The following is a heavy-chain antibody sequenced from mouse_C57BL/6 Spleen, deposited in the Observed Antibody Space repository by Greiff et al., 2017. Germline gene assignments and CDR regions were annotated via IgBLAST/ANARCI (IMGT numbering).Heavy chain of an antibody. D-gene: IGHD2-3*01. CDR3: ASTGDGYPWFAY. V-gene: IGHV1-82*01. J-gene: IGHJ3*01. CDR1: GYAFSSSW. CDR2: IYPGDGDT. Sequence: QVHVKQSGPELVKPGASVKISCKASGYAFSSSWMNWVKQRPGKGLEWIGRIYPGDGDTNYNGKFKGKATLTADKSSSTAYMQLSSLTSEDSAVYFCASTGDGYPWFAYWGQGTLVTVSA.